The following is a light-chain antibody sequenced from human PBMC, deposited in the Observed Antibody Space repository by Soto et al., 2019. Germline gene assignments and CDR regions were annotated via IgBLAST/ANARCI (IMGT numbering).Light chain of an antibody. CDR3: QQYGTSPRT. CDR2: GAS. Sequence: EIVMTQSPATLSVSPGETTRLSCSASQSINSDVAWYQQKVGQTPRLLIHGASTRATGIPDRLSGSGSGTDFTLTINRLEPEDFAVYYCQQYGTSPRTFGQGTKVDIK. CDR1: QSINSD. V-gene: IGKV3-20*01. J-gene: IGKJ1*01.